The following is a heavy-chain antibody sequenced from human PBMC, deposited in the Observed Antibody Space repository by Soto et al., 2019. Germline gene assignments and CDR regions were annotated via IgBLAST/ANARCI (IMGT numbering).Heavy chain of an antibody. J-gene: IGHJ4*02. CDR3: ARSAGWYAVHS. CDR2: VFHTGTT. D-gene: IGHD6-19*01. Sequence: QVQLQESGPGLVKPSGTLSLTCAVSGDSVSSPYYWCWVRQPPGKGLEWIGEVFHTGTTSYNPSLRSRVTISMVKSNNQFSLDLSSVTAADTAVYYCARSAGWYAVHSWGPGTPVIVSS. V-gene: IGHV4-4*02. CDR1: GDSVSSPYY.